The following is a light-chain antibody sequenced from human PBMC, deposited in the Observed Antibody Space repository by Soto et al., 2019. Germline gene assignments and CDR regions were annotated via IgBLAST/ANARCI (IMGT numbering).Light chain of an antibody. CDR2: GAS. CDR3: QQFDRSLPSWT. CDR1: QSVSSNY. J-gene: IGKJ1*01. Sequence: ETVLTQSPGTLSLCPGERATLSCRASQSVSSNYLAWYQHIPGQAPRLLIYGASTRATGIPDRFSGSGSGTDFTLTISRLEPADFAVYYCQQFDRSLPSWTFGQGTKVE. V-gene: IGKV3-20*01.